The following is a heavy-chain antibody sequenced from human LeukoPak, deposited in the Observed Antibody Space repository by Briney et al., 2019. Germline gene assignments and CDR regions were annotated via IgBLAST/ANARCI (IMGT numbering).Heavy chain of an antibody. CDR1: GGSISSSSYY. J-gene: IGHJ4*02. CDR2: IYYSGST. D-gene: IGHD3-10*01. Sequence: SETLSLTCTVSGGSISSSSYYWGWIRQPPGKGLEWIGSIYYSGSTYYNPSLKSRVTISVDTSKNQFSLELSSVTAADTAVYYCARVGGRSMVRGPSVDYWGQGTLVTVSS. V-gene: IGHV4-39*07. CDR3: ARVGGRSMVRGPSVDY.